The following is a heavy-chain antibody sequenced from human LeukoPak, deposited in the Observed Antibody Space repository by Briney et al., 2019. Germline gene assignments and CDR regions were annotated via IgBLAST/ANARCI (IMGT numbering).Heavy chain of an antibody. V-gene: IGHV4-34*01. J-gene: IGHJ4*02. D-gene: IGHD3-22*01. CDR2: INHSGST. Sequence: SETLSLTCAVYGGSFSGYYWSWIRQPPGKGLEWIGEINHSGSTNYNPPLKSRVTISVDTSKNQFSLKLSSVTAADTAVYYCARGDYYYDSSGPDGTFDYWGQGTLVTVSS. CDR1: GGSFSGYY. CDR3: ARGDYYYDSSGPDGTFDY.